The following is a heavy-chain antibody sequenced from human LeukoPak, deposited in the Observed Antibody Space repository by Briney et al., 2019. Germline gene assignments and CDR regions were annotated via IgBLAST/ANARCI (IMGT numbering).Heavy chain of an antibody. J-gene: IGHJ4*02. Sequence: EGSLRLSCAASGFTFSSYAMSWVRQAPGKGLEWVSAISGSGGSTYYADSVKGRFTISRDNSKNTLYLQMNSLRAEDTAVYYCAKGHTVAGRYYFDYWGQGTLVTVSS. CDR2: ISGSGGST. V-gene: IGHV3-23*01. D-gene: IGHD6-19*01. CDR3: AKGHTVAGRYYFDY. CDR1: GFTFSSYA.